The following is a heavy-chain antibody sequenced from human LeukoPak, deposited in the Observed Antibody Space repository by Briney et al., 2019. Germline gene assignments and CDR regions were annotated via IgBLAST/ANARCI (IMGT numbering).Heavy chain of an antibody. CDR1: GGSISSYY. CDR2: IYYSGST. D-gene: IGHD4-17*01. V-gene: IGHV4-59*01. Sequence: PETLSLTCTVSGGSISSYYWSWIRQPPGEGLEWIGYIYYSGSTNYNPSLKSRVTISVDTSKNQFSLKLSSVTAADTAVYYCARQRGDYFDAFDIWGQGTMVTVSS. CDR3: ARQRGDYFDAFDI. J-gene: IGHJ3*02.